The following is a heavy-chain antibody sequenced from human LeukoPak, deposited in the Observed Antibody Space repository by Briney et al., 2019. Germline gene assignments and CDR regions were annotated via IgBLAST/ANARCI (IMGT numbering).Heavy chain of an antibody. CDR1: GFTFSSYG. J-gene: IGHJ4*02. CDR2: IWYDGSNK. Sequence: GSLRLSCAASGFTFSSYGMHWVRQAPGKGLEWVAVIWYDGSNKYYADSVKGRFTISRDNSKNTLYLQMNSLRAEDTAVYYCARERLGYCSSTSCYTFDYWGQGTLVTVSS. CDR3: ARERLGYCSSTSCYTFDY. V-gene: IGHV3-33*01. D-gene: IGHD2-2*02.